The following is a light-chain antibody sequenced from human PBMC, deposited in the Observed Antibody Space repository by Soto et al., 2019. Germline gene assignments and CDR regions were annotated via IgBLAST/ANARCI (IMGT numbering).Light chain of an antibody. V-gene: IGKV3-20*01. CDR3: QQYGSSPT. CDR2: GAS. J-gene: IGKJ1*01. Sequence: EIVLTQSPGTLSLSPGERATLSCRASQSVSSSYLAWYQQKPGQAPRLLIYGASSRATGIPDRFRSSGSGTDFTLTISILEHEDFALYYCQQYGSSPTFGQGTKVEIK. CDR1: QSVSSSY.